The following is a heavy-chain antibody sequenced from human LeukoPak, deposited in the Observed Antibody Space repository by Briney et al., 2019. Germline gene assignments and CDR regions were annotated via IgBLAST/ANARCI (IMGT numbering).Heavy chain of an antibody. V-gene: IGHV3-21*01. CDR1: GFTFSTYA. D-gene: IGHD2-2*01. Sequence: GGSLRLSCAASGFTFSTYAMNWVRQAPGEGLEWVSSIGGGSTSLYYADSLKGRFTISRDNAKNSLYLQLNSLRAEDTAVYYCARDQASSIDYWGQGTLVTVSS. J-gene: IGHJ4*02. CDR3: ARDQASSIDY. CDR2: IGGGSTSL.